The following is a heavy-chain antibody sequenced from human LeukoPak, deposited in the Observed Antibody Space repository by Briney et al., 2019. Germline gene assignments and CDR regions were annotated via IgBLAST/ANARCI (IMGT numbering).Heavy chain of an antibody. CDR1: GGSFSGYY. V-gene: IGHV4-34*01. J-gene: IGHJ4*02. Sequence: SETLSLTCAVYGGSFSGYYWSWIRQPPGKGLEWIGEINHSGSTNYNPSLKSRVTISVDTSKNQFSLRLISVTAAGTAVYYCARYPLAFDFWGQGILVTVSS. CDR3: ARYPLAFDF. D-gene: IGHD6-6*01. CDR2: INHSGST.